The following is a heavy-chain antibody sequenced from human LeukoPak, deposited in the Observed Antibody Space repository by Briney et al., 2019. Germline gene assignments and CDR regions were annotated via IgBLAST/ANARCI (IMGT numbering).Heavy chain of an antibody. D-gene: IGHD1-14*01. CDR1: GGPISSYY. J-gene: IGHJ6*02. CDR2: IYYSGST. Sequence: PSETLSLTCTVSGGPISSYYWSWIRQPPGKGLEWIGYIYYSGSTNYNPSLKSRVTISVDTSKNQFSLKLSSVTAADTAVYYCASLTTDSYGMDVWGQGTTVTVSS. CDR3: ASLTTDSYGMDV. V-gene: IGHV4-59*01.